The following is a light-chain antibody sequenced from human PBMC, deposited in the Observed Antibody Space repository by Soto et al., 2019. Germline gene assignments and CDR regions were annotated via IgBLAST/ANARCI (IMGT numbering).Light chain of an antibody. CDR1: QSVSNNY. CDR2: GAS. Sequence: IVSAQSPGSLARTPGERATLSCRASQSVSNNYLAWYQQKPGQAPRLLIYGASNRATGIPDRFSGSGSGTDFTLTISRLEPEDFAVYYCQQYGSSGTFAQGTKVDIK. CDR3: QQYGSSGT. V-gene: IGKV3-20*01. J-gene: IGKJ1*01.